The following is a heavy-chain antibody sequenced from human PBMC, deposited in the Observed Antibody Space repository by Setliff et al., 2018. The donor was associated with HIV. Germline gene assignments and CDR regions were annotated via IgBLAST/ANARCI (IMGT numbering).Heavy chain of an antibody. CDR1: GGSISAYY. Sequence: SETLSLTCNVSGGSISAYYWSWVRQPPGKRLEWIGYIYSNGGTAYNPSLKSRVTISVDTSKNQFSLKLSSVTAADTAVYYCASRRRSHQDLYGGNSVFLNWGQGTLVTVSS. D-gene: IGHD4-17*01. CDR2: IYSNGGT. CDR3: ASRRRSHQDLYGGNSVFLN. V-gene: IGHV4-4*08. J-gene: IGHJ4*02.